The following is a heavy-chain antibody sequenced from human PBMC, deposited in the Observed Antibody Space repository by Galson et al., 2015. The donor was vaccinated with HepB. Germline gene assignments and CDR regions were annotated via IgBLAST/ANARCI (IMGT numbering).Heavy chain of an antibody. CDR3: ARHGGYWYFDL. V-gene: IGHV5-10-1*01. CDR1: GYKFTSSW. J-gene: IGHJ2*01. D-gene: IGHD3-16*01. CDR2: FDPSDSYI. Sequence: QSGAEVKKPGESLRISCKGSGYKFTSSWISWVRQMPGKGLEWMGRFDPSDSYITYNPSFEGHVTISVDKSISAAYLQWSSLKASGTAMYFCARHGGYWYFDLWGRGTLVTVSS.